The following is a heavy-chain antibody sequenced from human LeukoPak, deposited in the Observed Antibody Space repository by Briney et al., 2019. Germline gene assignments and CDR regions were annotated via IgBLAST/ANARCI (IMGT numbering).Heavy chain of an antibody. CDR1: GSSISSSSYY. V-gene: IGHV4-39*01. D-gene: IGHD2-15*01. J-gene: IGHJ4*02. CDR2: IYYTGSA. Sequence: SETLSLTCTVSGSSISSSSYYWGWIRQPPGKGLEWIGSIYYTGSAYYNPSLKSRVTISVDRFNNQFSLKLSSVTAADTAVYYCARVAAAWPVHIDYWGQGTLVTVSS. CDR3: ARVAAAWPVHIDY.